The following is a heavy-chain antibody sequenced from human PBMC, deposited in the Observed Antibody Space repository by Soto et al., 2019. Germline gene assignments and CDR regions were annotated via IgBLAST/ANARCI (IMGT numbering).Heavy chain of an antibody. CDR3: ASARVDSRSHIYYGLDV. Sequence: PSETLSLTCAVYGGSFSGYSWPSLRQPPGKGLEWIGAINHSGTTDYNPALKSRVPMSVATSKTQFSLRVTAVNTANTAVYYCASARVDSRSHIYYGLDVWGQGTTVTVSS. CDR1: GGSFSGYS. CDR2: INHSGTT. J-gene: IGHJ6*02. V-gene: IGHV4-34*01. D-gene: IGHD3-3*01.